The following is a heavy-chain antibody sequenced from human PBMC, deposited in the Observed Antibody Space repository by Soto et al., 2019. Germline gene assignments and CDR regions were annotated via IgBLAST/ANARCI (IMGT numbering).Heavy chain of an antibody. CDR2: ISGYNGNT. J-gene: IGHJ4*02. Sequence: PRPSVKVSCKASGYAFTNYGFSWVRQAPGQGLEWMGWISGYNGNTKYAEKFQGRVTMTTDTSTSTAYMELRSLRSDDTAVYYCARDRALELGDYWGQGTLVTVSS. V-gene: IGHV1-18*01. CDR3: ARDRALELGDY. D-gene: IGHD1-26*01. CDR1: GYAFTNYG.